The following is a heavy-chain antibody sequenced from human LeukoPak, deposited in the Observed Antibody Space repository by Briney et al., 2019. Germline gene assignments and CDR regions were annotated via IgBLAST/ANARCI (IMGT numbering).Heavy chain of an antibody. V-gene: IGHV4-59*01. CDR2: IYYSGST. D-gene: IGHD3-9*01. CDR3: ARALTDYYYYGMDV. Sequence: SETLSLTCTVSGGSISSYYWSWIRQPPGKGLEWIGYIYYSGSTNYNPSLKGRVTISVDTSKNQFSLKLSSVTAADTAVYYCARALTDYYYYGMDVWGQGTTVTVSS. J-gene: IGHJ6*02. CDR1: GGSISSYY.